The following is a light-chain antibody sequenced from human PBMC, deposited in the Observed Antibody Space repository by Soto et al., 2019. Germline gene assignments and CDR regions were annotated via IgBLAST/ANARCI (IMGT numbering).Light chain of an antibody. CDR2: WAS. J-gene: IGKJ1*01. V-gene: IGKV4-1*01. CDR3: QQYYSTPRT. CDR1: QTVLYSSNNKNH. Sequence: DIVMTQRPASLSVSLGERATINCKSSQTVLYSSNNKNHLAWYQQRPGQPPKLLFSWASTRESGVPDRFSASGSGTDFTLSIGSLQAEDVAVYYCQQYYSTPRTFGQGTKVDIK.